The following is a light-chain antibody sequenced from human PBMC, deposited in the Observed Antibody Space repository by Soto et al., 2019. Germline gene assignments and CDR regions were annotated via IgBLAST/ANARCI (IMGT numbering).Light chain of an antibody. CDR3: QQYDHLVS. V-gene: IGKV1-33*01. CDR2: DTS. J-gene: IGKJ2*01. CDR1: QDIKNY. Sequence: DIQMTQSPSSLSASVGDRVTITCQASQDIKNYLNWYQQKSGKAPKLLIYDTSELHTGVPSRFSGSGSETHFTFTITNVEPEDVATYYCQQYDHLVSFGRGTKLEIK.